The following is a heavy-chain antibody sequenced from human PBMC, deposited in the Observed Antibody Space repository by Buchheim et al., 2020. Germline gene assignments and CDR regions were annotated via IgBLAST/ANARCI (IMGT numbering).Heavy chain of an antibody. CDR2: INTANGNT. Sequence: QVQLVQSGAEVKKPGASVKVSCKASGYTFTTYAMQWVRQAPGQGLEWMGWINTANGNTKYSQKFQGRVTITRDTSATTAYMELSSLRSEDTAAYYCARDLGGYWFDPWGQGTL. V-gene: IGHV1-3*04. CDR1: GYTFTTYA. CDR3: ARDLGGYWFDP. D-gene: IGHD2-15*01. J-gene: IGHJ5*02.